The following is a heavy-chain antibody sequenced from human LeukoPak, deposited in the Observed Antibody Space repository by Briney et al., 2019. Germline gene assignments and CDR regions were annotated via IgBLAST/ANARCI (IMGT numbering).Heavy chain of an antibody. CDR1: GGTFSSYA. V-gene: IGHV1-69*05. J-gene: IGHJ5*02. CDR2: IIPIFGTA. D-gene: IGHD5-12*01. Sequence: SVKVSCKASGGTFSSYAISWVRQAPGQGLEWMGGIIPIFGTANYAQKFQGRVTITTDESTSTAYMELSSLRSEDTAVYYCAGYSGYDYNWFDPWGQGTLVTVSS. CDR3: AGYSGYDYNWFDP.